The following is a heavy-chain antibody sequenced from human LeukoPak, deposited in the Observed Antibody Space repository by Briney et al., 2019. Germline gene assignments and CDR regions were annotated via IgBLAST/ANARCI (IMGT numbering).Heavy chain of an antibody. J-gene: IGHJ4*02. Sequence: RAETLSLTCTVSGGSISSSSYYGGWIRQPPGKGLERIGRIYYRGSTYYNPSPKRRVTISADTSQNQCSLKLSSVTAAATAVYYCERGVVGPNNGAFDYWGQGTPVTVSS. D-gene: IGHD1-26*01. CDR3: ERGVVGPNNGAFDY. V-gene: IGHV4-39*07. CDR1: GGSISSSSYY. CDR2: IYYRGST.